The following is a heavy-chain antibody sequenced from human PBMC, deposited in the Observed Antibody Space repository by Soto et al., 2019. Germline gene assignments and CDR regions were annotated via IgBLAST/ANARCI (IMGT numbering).Heavy chain of an antibody. J-gene: IGHJ4*02. CDR1: GESISSGGYY. Sequence: QVQLQESGPGLVKASQTLSLICSVSGESISSGGYYWSWIRHHPGKGLEWIGYIYDSESAYYNPYLKRRVXXXMXXSKNHFAMKLSSVTAADTAVYYCARASSSSSAADYWGQGTLITVSS. D-gene: IGHD6-6*01. CDR3: ARASSSSSAADY. CDR2: IYDSESA. V-gene: IGHV4-31*03.